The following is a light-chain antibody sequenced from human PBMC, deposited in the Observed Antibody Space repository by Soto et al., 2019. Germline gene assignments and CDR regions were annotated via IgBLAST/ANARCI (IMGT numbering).Light chain of an antibody. Sequence: IKMTQSPSTLSASVGDRVTITCRDSQSISSWLAWYQQKPGKAPKLLIYKASSLESGVTSRFSGGGSGTAFTLTIRRLQPDDFDSYYCQQYNSYSWTFGQGTKVEIK. J-gene: IGKJ1*01. V-gene: IGKV1-5*03. CDR2: KAS. CDR1: QSISSW. CDR3: QQYNSYSWT.